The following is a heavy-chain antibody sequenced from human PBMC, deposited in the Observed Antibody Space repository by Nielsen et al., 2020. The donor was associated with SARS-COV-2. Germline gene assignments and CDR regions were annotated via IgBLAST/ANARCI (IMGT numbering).Heavy chain of an antibody. J-gene: IGHJ4*02. D-gene: IGHD2-15*01. Sequence: SETLSLTCAVSGGSFTDSYWTWIRQPPGKGLEWIGDINHSGSANYNPSLKSRVTISVDTSKNQFSLKLSSVTAADTAVYYCARGDVGYCSGGSCYYFEYWGQETLVTVSS. CDR1: GGSFTDSY. V-gene: IGHV4-34*01. CDR2: INHSGSA. CDR3: ARGDVGYCSGGSCYYFEY.